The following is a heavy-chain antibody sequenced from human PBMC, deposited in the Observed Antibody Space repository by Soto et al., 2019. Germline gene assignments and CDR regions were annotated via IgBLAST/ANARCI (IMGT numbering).Heavy chain of an antibody. CDR1: GYFISSGHY. V-gene: IGHV4-28*03. CDR2: IYDSGTT. J-gene: IGHJ5*02. D-gene: IGHD3-16*01. CDR3: ARDDYKDGGNNWSAP. Sequence: SETLSLTCAVSGYFISSGHYWGWIRQTPGKGLEWIGYIYDSGTTYTNYNLSFKSRVTMSVDTSKNQFSLKLNAVTAADTAVNYCARDDYKDGGNNWSAPWGQGTLVTVSS.